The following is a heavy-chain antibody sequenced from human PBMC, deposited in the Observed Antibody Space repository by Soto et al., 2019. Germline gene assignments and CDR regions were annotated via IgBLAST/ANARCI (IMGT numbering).Heavy chain of an antibody. CDR3: ARGGVLWFGELVEYYGMDV. Sequence: ASETLSLTLAVYGGSFSGYYWSWLRQPPGKGLEWIGEINHSRSTNYNPSLKSRVTISVDTSKNQFSLKLSSVTAADTAVYYCARGGVLWFGELVEYYGMDVWGQGTTVTVSS. CDR2: INHSRST. CDR1: GGSFSGYY. J-gene: IGHJ6*02. V-gene: IGHV4-34*01. D-gene: IGHD3-10*01.